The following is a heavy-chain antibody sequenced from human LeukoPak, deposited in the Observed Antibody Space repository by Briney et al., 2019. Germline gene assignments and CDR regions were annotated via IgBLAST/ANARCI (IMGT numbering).Heavy chain of an antibody. Sequence: GGSLRLSCAASGFTFSDYYMSWIRQAPGKGLEWVSYISRSGSTIYYADSVKGRFTISRDNAKSSLYLQMNSLRAEDTAVHYCARVNGISVAYFDYWGQGTLVTVSS. D-gene: IGHD6-19*01. J-gene: IGHJ4*02. CDR2: ISRSGSTI. CDR1: GFTFSDYY. V-gene: IGHV3-11*01. CDR3: ARVNGISVAYFDY.